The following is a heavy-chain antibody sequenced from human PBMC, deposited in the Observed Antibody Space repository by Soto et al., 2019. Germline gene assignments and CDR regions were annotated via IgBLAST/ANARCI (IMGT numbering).Heavy chain of an antibody. Sequence: EVQLVQSGAEVKKPGESLKISCKGSGYSFTSYWIGWVRQMPGKGLEWMGIIYPGDSDTRYSPSFQGQVTISADKSISTAYLQWSSLKASDTAMYYCARHTFGGVIASPYYYYYYMDVWGKGTTVTVSS. V-gene: IGHV5-51*01. D-gene: IGHD3-16*02. CDR2: IYPGDSDT. J-gene: IGHJ6*03. CDR1: GYSFTSYW. CDR3: ARHTFGGVIASPYYYYYYMDV.